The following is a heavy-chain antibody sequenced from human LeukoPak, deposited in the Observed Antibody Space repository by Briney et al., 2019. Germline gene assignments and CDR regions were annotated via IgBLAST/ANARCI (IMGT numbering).Heavy chain of an antibody. CDR1: GFPFSSQT. Sequence: GGSLRLSCTASGFPFSSQTMNWVRQAPGKGLEWVSYIDRTGSIIYYADSVKGRFTISRDNAKSSLYLQMNSLRAEDTAVYYCARNLPAADHWGQGTLVTVSS. CDR3: ARNLPAADH. D-gene: IGHD2-2*01. V-gene: IGHV3-48*04. CDR2: IDRTGSII. J-gene: IGHJ4*02.